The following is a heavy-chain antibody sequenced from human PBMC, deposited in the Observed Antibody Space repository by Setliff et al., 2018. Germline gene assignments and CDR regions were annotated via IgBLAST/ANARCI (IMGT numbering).Heavy chain of an antibody. CDR1: TFTLGTYS. Sequence: GGSLRLSCAASTFTLGTYSMHWVRQAPGKGLAWVSSISPYSDYIYYADSVKGRFTISRDNANNSMSLQMNSLRAEDSGVYYCTRALAEGSPAYWGQGTLVTVSS. D-gene: IGHD2-15*01. CDR2: ISPYSDYI. V-gene: IGHV3-21*01. J-gene: IGHJ4*02. CDR3: TRALAEGSPAY.